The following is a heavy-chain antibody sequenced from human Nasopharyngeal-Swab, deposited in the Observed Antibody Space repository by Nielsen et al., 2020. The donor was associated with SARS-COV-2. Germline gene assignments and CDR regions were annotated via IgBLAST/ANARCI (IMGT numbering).Heavy chain of an antibody. D-gene: IGHD3-22*01. V-gene: IGHV4-39*01. CDR1: GGSISTTTYY. J-gene: IGHJ4*02. Sequence: SETLSLTCTVSGGSISTTTYYWAWIRQPPGKGLEWIGSIYYNENTYYNPSLKSRVTISIDTSKNQFSLKLSSVSAADTAVYYCARLVDPPRRNYYEAFDYWGQGTLVTVSS. CDR2: IYYNENT. CDR3: ARLVDPPRRNYYEAFDY.